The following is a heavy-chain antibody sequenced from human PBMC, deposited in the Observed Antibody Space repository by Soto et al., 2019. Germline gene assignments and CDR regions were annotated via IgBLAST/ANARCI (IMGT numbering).Heavy chain of an antibody. Sequence: GGSLRLSCAASGFAFSGSAMYWVRQASGKGPEWVGRIRSKGHNYATEYAASVKGRFTISRDDSKNTAYLQMNSLQTEDTAVYYCTRDLFSYDYSGILWFDPWGQGAQVTVSS. CDR1: GFAFSGSA. CDR2: IRSKGHNYAT. D-gene: IGHD3-16*01. CDR3: TRDLFSYDYSGILWFDP. V-gene: IGHV3-73*01. J-gene: IGHJ5*02.